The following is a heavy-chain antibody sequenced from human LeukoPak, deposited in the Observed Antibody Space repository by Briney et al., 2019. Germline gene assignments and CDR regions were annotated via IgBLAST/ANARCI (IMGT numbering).Heavy chain of an antibody. CDR2: INGDGSVK. CDR3: VKEPSRGWPNLDY. J-gene: IGHJ4*02. D-gene: IGHD6-19*01. V-gene: IGHV3-43*01. Sequence: GGSLRLSCAASGVTFDAYSMHWGGQARGKGVEGGAVINGDGSVKNYADSVKGRFTISTVNSNNSLYLQMNSLTTDDTALYYCVKEPSRGWPNLDYWGQGTLVTVSS. CDR1: GVTFDAYS.